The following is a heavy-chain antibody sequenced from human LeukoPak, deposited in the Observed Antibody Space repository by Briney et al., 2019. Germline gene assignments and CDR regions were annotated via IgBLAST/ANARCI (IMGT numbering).Heavy chain of an antibody. CDR3: ARVRRGYCSGGSCYSGGYYYYYMDV. Sequence: PSETLSLTCTVSGGSISSGGYYWSWIRQHPGKGLEWIGYIYYSGSTYYNPSLKSRVTISVDTSKNQFSLKLSSVTAADTAVYYCARVRRGYCSGGSCYSGGYYYYYMDVWGKGTTVTVSS. D-gene: IGHD2-15*01. J-gene: IGHJ6*03. CDR2: IYYSGST. V-gene: IGHV4-31*03. CDR1: GGSISSGGYY.